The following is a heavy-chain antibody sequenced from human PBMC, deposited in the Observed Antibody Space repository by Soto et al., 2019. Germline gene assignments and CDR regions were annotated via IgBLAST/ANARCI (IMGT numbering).Heavy chain of an antibody. CDR3: ARGAINYYYEDV. CDR1: GFTFSDYW. Sequence: GGSLILSCAAPGFTFSDYWIHWVRRAPGKGLEWVSRIKRDGSTTNYADSVKGRFTISRDNAKNTLYLEMNRLRVEDTADYYCARGAINYYYEDVWGKGTTVTVSS. V-gene: IGHV3-74*01. CDR2: IKRDGSTT. J-gene: IGHJ6*03.